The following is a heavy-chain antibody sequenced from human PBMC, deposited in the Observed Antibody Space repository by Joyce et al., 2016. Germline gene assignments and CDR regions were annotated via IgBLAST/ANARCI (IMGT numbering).Heavy chain of an antibody. D-gene: IGHD3-16*01. CDR3: ARSAVRGTLSPFFDY. V-gene: IGHV5-51*01. J-gene: IGHJ4*02. Sequence: EVQLVQSGGEVKKPGESLKISCKGVGYSFTSYWLGWVRQMPGKGLELMGIINPEDSDTRYSPSFQGQVTISVDRSIKTAHLRWGSLRASDIAIYYCARSAVRGTLSPFFDYWGQGSLVTVSS. CDR2: INPEDSDT. CDR1: GYSFTSYW.